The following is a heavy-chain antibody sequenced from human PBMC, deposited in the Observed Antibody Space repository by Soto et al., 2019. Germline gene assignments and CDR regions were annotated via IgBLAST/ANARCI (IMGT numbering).Heavy chain of an antibody. J-gene: IGHJ4*02. V-gene: IGHV4-34*02. CDR2: VNHSGGI. D-gene: IGHD3-22*01. CDR3: AGRNGYYSGIDY. CDR1: GGSFSGYY. Sequence: QVQLQQWGAGLLKPSETLSLTCVVYGGSFSGYYWSGIRQPPGKGLEWFGEVNHSGGIDYNPSLKSRVTISVDTSKNQSSLKLSSVTAADTAVYYCAGRNGYYSGIDYWGQGTLVTVSS.